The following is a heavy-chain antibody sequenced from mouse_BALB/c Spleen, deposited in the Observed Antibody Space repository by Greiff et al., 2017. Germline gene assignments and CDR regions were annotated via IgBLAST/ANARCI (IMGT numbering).Heavy chain of an antibody. D-gene: IGHD1-1*01. CDR3: TRRNYGSSYVASYWYFDV. J-gene: IGHJ1*01. V-gene: IGHV1S22*01. CDR1: GYTFTSYW. CDR2: IYPGSGST. Sequence: LQQPGSELVRPGASVKLSCKASGYTFTSYWMHWVKQRPGQGLEWIGNIYPGSGSTNYDEKFKSKATLTVDTSSSTAYMQLSSLTSEDSAVYDSTRRNYGSSYVASYWYFDVWGAGTTVTVSS.